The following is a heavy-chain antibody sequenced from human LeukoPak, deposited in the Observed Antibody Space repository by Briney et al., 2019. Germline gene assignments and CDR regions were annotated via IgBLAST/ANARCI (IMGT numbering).Heavy chain of an antibody. J-gene: IGHJ5*02. D-gene: IGHD6-13*01. CDR1: GFTFSSYA. V-gene: IGHV3-23*01. CDR3: AKRAGGSSSWYWFDP. CDR2: ISGSGGST. Sequence: GGSLRLSCAASGFTFSSYAMSWVRQAPGKGLEWVSAISGSGGSTYYADSVKGRFTISRDNSKNTLFLQMNSLRAEDTAVYYCAKRAGGSSSWYWFDPWGPGTLVTVSS.